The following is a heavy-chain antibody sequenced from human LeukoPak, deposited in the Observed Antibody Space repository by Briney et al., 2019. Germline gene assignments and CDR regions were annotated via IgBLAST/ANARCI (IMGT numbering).Heavy chain of an antibody. J-gene: IGHJ4*02. CDR2: ISYDGSNK. D-gene: IGHD3-22*01. CDR1: GFTFSSYA. Sequence: PGRSLRLSCAASGFTFSSYAMHWVRQAPGKGLEWVAVISYDGSNKYYADSVKGRFTISRDNSKNTVYLQMNSLRAEDTAVYYCARDHYYYDSSGYFYDLWGQGTLVTVSS. CDR3: ARDHYYYDSSGYFYDL. V-gene: IGHV3-30-3*01.